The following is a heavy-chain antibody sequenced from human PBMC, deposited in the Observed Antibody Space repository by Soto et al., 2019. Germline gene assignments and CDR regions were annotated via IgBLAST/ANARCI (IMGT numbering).Heavy chain of an antibody. CDR3: NIAAASGYPDY. D-gene: IGHD6-13*01. CDR2: NSAYNGNS. Sequence: QVQLVQSGAEVKKPGASVKVSCKASGYTFTSYGISWVRQAPGQGLEWMGWNSAYNGNSTYAQKLQGKVTMTTDTSQSTAYMELRSLSSADTAVYYCNIAAASGYPDYWGQGTLVTVSS. V-gene: IGHV1-18*01. CDR1: GYTFTSYG. J-gene: IGHJ4*02.